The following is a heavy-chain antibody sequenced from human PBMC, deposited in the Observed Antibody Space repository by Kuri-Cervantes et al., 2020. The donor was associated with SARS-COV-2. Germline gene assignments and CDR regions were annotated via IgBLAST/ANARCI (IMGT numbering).Heavy chain of an antibody. CDR2: ISYDGSNK. CDR3: AKDNSSSWYAVGPTFDY. Sequence: GGSLRLSCAASGFTFSNYAMHWVRQAPGKGLEWVAVISYDGSNKYYADSAKGRFTISRDNSKNTLYLQMNSLRAEDTAVYYCAKDNSSSWYAVGPTFDYWGQGTLVTVSS. V-gene: IGHV3-30-3*01. CDR1: GFTFSNYA. D-gene: IGHD6-13*01. J-gene: IGHJ4*02.